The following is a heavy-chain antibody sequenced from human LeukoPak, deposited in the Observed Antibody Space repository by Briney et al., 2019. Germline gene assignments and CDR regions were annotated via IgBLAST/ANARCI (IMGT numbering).Heavy chain of an antibody. J-gene: IGHJ5*02. D-gene: IGHD6-6*01. CDR1: GGTFSNYA. Sequence: SVKVSCKASGGTFSNYAISWVRQAPGQGLEWMGGIIPIFGTANYAQKFQGRVTITTDESTSTAYMELSSLRSEDTAVYYCARASSESIAARPYWFDPWGQGTLVTVSS. CDR2: IIPIFGTA. CDR3: ARASSESIAARPYWFDP. V-gene: IGHV1-69*05.